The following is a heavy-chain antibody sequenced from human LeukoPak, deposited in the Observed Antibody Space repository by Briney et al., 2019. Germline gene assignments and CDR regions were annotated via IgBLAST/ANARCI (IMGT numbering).Heavy chain of an antibody. D-gene: IGHD3-22*01. J-gene: IGHJ4*02. CDR1: GFTVSDNY. V-gene: IGHV3-66*01. Sequence: QSGGSLRLSCAASGFTVSDNYMNWVRQAPGKGLEWVSVIYSGGGTFYADSVKGRFTISRDNSKNTMYLQMNSLRAEDTAVYYCVRDKNHSFDNGGYYHEERIYFDHWGQGTLVTVSS. CDR3: VRDKNHSFDNGGYYHEERIYFDH. CDR2: IYSGGGT.